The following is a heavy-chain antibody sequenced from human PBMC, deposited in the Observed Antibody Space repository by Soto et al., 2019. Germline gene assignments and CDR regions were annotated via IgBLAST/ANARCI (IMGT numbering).Heavy chain of an antibody. CDR3: ERELGDTDLVRGMFEY. D-gene: IGHD5-18*01. CDR1: GFTCSIYE. CDR2: ISSSGSTI. Sequence: WGSXRLSCASSGFTCSIYEINLFRQAPGKGLEWVSYISSSGSTIYYADSVKGRFTISRENAKKSLYLQMNSLRAEDTAVYYCERELGDTDLVRGMFEYWGPGTLVTVSS. V-gene: IGHV3-48*03. J-gene: IGHJ4*02.